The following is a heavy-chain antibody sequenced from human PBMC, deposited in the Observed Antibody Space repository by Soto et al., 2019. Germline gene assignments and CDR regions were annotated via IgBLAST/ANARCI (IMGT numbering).Heavy chain of an antibody. V-gene: IGHV1-46*01. CDR1: GYAFINYY. Sequence: ASVKVSCKASGYAFINYYIHWVRQAPGQGLEWMGIINPSGSNTGYAQKFQGRITMTRDTSTSTVYMEVSSLRSDDTAVYYCAREYGGSRVFDYWGQGTVVTVSS. CDR3: AREYGGSRVFDY. J-gene: IGHJ4*02. D-gene: IGHD1-26*01. CDR2: INPSGSNT.